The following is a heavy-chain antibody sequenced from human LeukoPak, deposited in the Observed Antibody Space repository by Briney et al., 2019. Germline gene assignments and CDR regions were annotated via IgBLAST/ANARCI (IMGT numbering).Heavy chain of an antibody. CDR3: AREFYGAFDI. CDR1: GFTFSSYA. Sequence: GGSLRLSCAASGFTFSSYAMHWVRKAPGKGLEWVAVISYDGSNKYYADSVKGRFTISRDNSKNTLYLQMNSLRADDTAVYYCAREFYGAFDIWGQGTMVTVSS. V-gene: IGHV3-30*04. CDR2: ISYDGSNK. J-gene: IGHJ3*02. D-gene: IGHD4-17*01.